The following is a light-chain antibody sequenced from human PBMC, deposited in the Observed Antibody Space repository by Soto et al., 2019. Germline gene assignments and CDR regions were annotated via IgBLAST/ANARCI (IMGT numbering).Light chain of an antibody. CDR2: ENN. V-gene: IGLV1-51*01. J-gene: IGLJ2*01. CDR1: SSSVGNNY. Sequence: QSVLTQPPSASGTPGQRVTISCSGSSSSVGNNYVSWYQQLPGAAPKLLIYENNKRPSGIPDRFSGSKSGTSATLGITGLQTGDEAYYYCGTWDSSLRVVVFGGGTKLTVL. CDR3: GTWDSSLRVVV.